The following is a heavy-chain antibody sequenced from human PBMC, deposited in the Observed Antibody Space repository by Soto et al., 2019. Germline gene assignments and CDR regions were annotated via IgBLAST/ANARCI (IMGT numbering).Heavy chain of an antibody. CDR3: ARHADLYYFDY. J-gene: IGHJ4*02. CDR2: ISYSGNT. CDR1: GGSISSNNYF. Sequence: ASETLSLTCTVSGGSISSNNYFWGWIRQPPGKGLEWIGTISYSGNTYYDPSLKSRVTISVDTSKNQFSLKLSSVTAADTAVYYCARHADLYYFDYWGQGTLVTVSS. V-gene: IGHV4-39*01.